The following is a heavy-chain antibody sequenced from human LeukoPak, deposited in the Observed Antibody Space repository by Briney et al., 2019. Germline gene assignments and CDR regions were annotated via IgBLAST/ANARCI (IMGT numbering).Heavy chain of an antibody. J-gene: IGHJ4*02. D-gene: IGHD3-10*01. V-gene: IGHV1-69*06. CDR2: IIPIFGTA. Sequence: ASVKVSCKASGGTFSSYAISWVRQAPGQGLEWMGGIIPIFGTANYAQKFQGRVTITADKSTSTAYMELSSLRSEDTAVYYCAKETSDGSGIPAYWGQGTLVTVSS. CDR3: AKETSDGSGIPAY. CDR1: GGTFSSYA.